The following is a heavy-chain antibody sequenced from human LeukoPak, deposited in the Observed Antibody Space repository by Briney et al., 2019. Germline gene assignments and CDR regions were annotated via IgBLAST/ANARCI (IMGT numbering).Heavy chain of an antibody. D-gene: IGHD5-12*01. J-gene: IGHJ4*02. CDR2: ISGSGGGT. V-gene: IGHV3-23*01. Sequence: GGSLRLSCAASGFTFSSYDMHWGRQAPGKGLEWVSAISGSGGGTYYADSVKGRFTISRDNSKNTLYLQMNSLRAEDTAVYYCAKSIVAHREFDYWGQGTLVTVSS. CDR1: GFTFSSYD. CDR3: AKSIVAHREFDY.